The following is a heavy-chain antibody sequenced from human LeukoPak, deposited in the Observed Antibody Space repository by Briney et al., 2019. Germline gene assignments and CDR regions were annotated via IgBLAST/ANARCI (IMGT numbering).Heavy chain of an antibody. Sequence: GGSLRLSCAASGFTFSTYAMHWVRQAPGKGLEYVSAIKNNGGGTYYASSVQGRFTVSRDNSRSTLYLQMDSLRPDDMAIYYCARVQSTVRGIQGRFDLWGQGTLVTVS. D-gene: IGHD3-10*01. CDR3: ARVQSTVRGIQGRFDL. CDR2: IKNNGGGT. V-gene: IGHV3-64*01. CDR1: GFTFSTYA. J-gene: IGHJ4*02.